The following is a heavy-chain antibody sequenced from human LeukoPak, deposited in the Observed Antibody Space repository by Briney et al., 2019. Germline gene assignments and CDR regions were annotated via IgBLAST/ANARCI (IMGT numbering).Heavy chain of an antibody. J-gene: IGHJ4*02. V-gene: IGHV3-23*01. Sequence: PGGSLRLSCVVSGFTFSNSAMSWVRQAPGKGLEWVSSISGHVHSTYYADSVQGRFTISRDDSKKMLYLQMNNLRADDTAVYYCANHRTPDRCNWNYFDYWGQGTLVTVSS. CDR3: ANHRTPDRCNWNYFDY. D-gene: IGHD1-20*01. CDR1: GFTFSNSA. CDR2: ISGHVHST.